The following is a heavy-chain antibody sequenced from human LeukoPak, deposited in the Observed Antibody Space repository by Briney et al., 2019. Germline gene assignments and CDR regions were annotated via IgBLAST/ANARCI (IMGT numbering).Heavy chain of an antibody. J-gene: IGHJ4*02. CDR1: GYTFNTNG. CDR2: VSAYNGNT. D-gene: IGHD5-12*01. V-gene: IGHV1-18*01. Sequence: ASVKVSCKASGYTFNTNGITWVRQAPGQGLEWMGWVSAYNGNTNYAQKLQGRVTMTTDKSTGTAYMELTSLTSDDTAVYYCARRIVAVQTFDYWGQGTLVTVSS. CDR3: ARRIVAVQTFDY.